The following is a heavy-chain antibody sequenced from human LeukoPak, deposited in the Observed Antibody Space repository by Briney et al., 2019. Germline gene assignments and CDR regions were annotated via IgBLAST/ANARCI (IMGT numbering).Heavy chain of an antibody. J-gene: IGHJ6*02. V-gene: IGHV4-59*08. CDR3: ARQGSYGYYYYGMDV. Sequence: SETLSLTCTVSGGSISSYYWSWIRQPLGKGLEWIGYIYYSGCTNYNPSLKSRVTISVDTSKNQFSLKLSSVTAADTAVYYCARQGSYGYYYYGMDVWGQGTTVTVSS. CDR2: IYYSGCT. CDR1: GGSISSYY. D-gene: IGHD5-18*01.